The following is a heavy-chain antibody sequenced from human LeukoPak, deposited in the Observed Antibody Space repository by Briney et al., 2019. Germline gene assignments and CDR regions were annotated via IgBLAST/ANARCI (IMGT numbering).Heavy chain of an antibody. V-gene: IGHV1-2*02. D-gene: IGHD5-18*01. CDR3: ASCGLGDGDTAMVSFDY. CDR1: GYTFTGYY. CDR2: INPNSGGT. J-gene: IGHJ4*02. Sequence: ASVKVSCKASGYTFTGYYMHWVRQAPGQGLEWMGWINPNSGGTNYAQKFQGRGTMTRGTSISTAYMELSRLRSDDTAVYYCASCGLGDGDTAMVSFDYWGQGTLVTVSS.